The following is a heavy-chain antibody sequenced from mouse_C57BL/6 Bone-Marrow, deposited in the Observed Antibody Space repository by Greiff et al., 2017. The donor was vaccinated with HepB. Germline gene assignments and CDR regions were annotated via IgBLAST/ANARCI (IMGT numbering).Heavy chain of an antibody. Sequence: QVQLQQPGAELVKPGASVKLSCKASGYTFTSYWMHWVKQRPGQGLEWIGMIHPNSGSTNYNEKFKSKATLTVDKSSSTAYMQLSSLTSEDSAVYYCVSSPYWYFDVWGTVTTVTVSS. V-gene: IGHV1-64*01. J-gene: IGHJ1*03. CDR3: VSSPYWYFDV. D-gene: IGHD1-1*01. CDR2: IHPNSGST. CDR1: GYTFTSYW.